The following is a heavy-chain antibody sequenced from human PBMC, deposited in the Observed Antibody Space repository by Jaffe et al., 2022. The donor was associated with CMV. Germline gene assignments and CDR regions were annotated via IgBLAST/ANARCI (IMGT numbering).Heavy chain of an antibody. Sequence: QLQLQESGPGLVKPSETLSLTCSVSGASIGSSSNYWGWIRQPPGKGLEWIGTIYFSGSTYYNPSLKSRVSMSVDTSKNQFSLKVNSVTAADTAVYYCARHRPLTWSLVNYVPPYMDVWGKGTTVIVSS. V-gene: IGHV4-39*01. CDR3: ARHRPLTWSLVNYVPPYMDV. CDR1: GASIGSSSNY. J-gene: IGHJ6*03. CDR2: IYFSGST. D-gene: IGHD1-7*01.